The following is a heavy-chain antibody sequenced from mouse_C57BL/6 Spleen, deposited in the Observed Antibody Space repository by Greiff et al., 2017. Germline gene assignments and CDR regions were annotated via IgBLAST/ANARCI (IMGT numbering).Heavy chain of an antibody. V-gene: IGHV1-53*01. CDR3: ARSTMVTTDYAMDD. J-gene: IGHJ4*01. CDR1: GYTFTSYW. Sequence: VQLQQSGTELVKPGASVKLSCKASGYTFTSYWMHWVKQRPGQGLEWIGNINPSNGGTNYNEKFKSKATLTVDKSSSTAYMQLRSLPSENSAVYYCARSTMVTTDYAMDDWGQGTSVTVSS. CDR2: INPSNGGT. D-gene: IGHD2-2*01.